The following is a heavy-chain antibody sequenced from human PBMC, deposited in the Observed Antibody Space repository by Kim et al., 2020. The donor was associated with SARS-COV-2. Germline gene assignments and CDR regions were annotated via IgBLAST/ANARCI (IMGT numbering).Heavy chain of an antibody. D-gene: IGHD2-15*01. CDR2: INWNGGGI. CDR1: GFTFGEYA. J-gene: IGHJ6*01. CDR3: SKDMDCSGGTCYFYYYGLDV. V-gene: IGHV3-9*01. Sequence: GGSLRLSCAASGFTFGEYAMHWVRQAPGKGLEWVSTINWNGGGIGYADSVKGRLTISRDNAKNSLYLQMNSLRAEDTALYYCSKDMDCSGGTCYFYYYGLDVGGQGTTVTVSS.